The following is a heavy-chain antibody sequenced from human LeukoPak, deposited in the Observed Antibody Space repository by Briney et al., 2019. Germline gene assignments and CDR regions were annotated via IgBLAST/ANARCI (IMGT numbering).Heavy chain of an antibody. CDR2: IYPGDSDT. CDR1: GYSFTSYW. Sequence: GESLKISCKGSGYSFTSYWIGWVRQMPGKGLEWMGIIYPGDSDTTYSPSFQGQVTISADKSISTAYLQWSSLKASDTAMYYCASQRAGRDYYDSSGYYWRAFDIWGQGTMVTVSS. D-gene: IGHD3-22*01. J-gene: IGHJ3*02. CDR3: ASQRAGRDYYDSSGYYWRAFDI. V-gene: IGHV5-51*01.